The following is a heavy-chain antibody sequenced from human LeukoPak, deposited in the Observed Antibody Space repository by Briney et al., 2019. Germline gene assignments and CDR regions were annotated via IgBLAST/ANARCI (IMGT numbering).Heavy chain of an antibody. J-gene: IGHJ4*02. CDR2: IYYSGST. CDR3: ARQGWLAPNFDY. CDR1: GGSISSYY. D-gene: IGHD6-19*01. V-gene: IGHV4-59*08. Sequence: KASETLSLTCTVSGGSISSYYWSWIRQPPGKGLEWIGYIYYSGSTNYNPSLKSRVTISVDTSRNQFSLKLSSVTAADTAVYFCARQGWLAPNFDYWNQGTLVTVSS.